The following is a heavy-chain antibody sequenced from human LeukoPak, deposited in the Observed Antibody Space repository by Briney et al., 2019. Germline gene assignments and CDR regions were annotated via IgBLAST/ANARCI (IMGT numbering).Heavy chain of an antibody. D-gene: IGHD3-10*01. V-gene: IGHV3-23*01. CDR3: AKFPWFGELSNPGMDV. CDR2: ISGSGGST. CDR1: GFTFSSYA. Sequence: GGSLRLSCAASGFTFSSYAMSWVRQAPGKGLEWVSAISGSGGSTYYADSVKGRFTISRDNSKNTLYLQMNSLRAEDTAVYYCAKFPWFGELSNPGMDVWGQGTTVTVPS. J-gene: IGHJ6*02.